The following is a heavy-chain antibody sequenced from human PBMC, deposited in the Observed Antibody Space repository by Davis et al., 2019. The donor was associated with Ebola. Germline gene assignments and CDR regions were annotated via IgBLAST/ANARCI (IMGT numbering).Heavy chain of an antibody. CDR3: ARVGSGSYRKKIYYYYGMDV. CDR2: ISSSGSTI. Sequence: GESLKISCAASGFTFSSYEMNWVRQAPGKGLEWVSYISSSGSTIYYADSVKGRFTISRDNAKNSLYLQMNSLRAEDTAVYYCARVGSGSYRKKIYYYYGMDVWGQGTTVTVSS. D-gene: IGHD1-26*01. V-gene: IGHV3-48*03. J-gene: IGHJ6*02. CDR1: GFTFSSYE.